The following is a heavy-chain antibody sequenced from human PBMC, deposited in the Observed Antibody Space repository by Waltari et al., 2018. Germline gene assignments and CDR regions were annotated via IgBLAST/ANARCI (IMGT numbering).Heavy chain of an antibody. CDR3: AKPESYPMTLVINAYFDY. CDR2: ISTGGGIT. J-gene: IGHJ4*02. Sequence: VQLLESGGALVQPGESLSLSCAASGFTFRNYDMTLVRQAPGKGLEGVSHISTGGGITYYADSVKGRFTNSRDNSKNTLYLQMNGLRAEDTAVYYCAKPESYPMTLVINAYFDYWGQGTLVTVSS. D-gene: IGHD2-21*01. V-gene: IGHV3-23*01. CDR1: GFTFRNYD.